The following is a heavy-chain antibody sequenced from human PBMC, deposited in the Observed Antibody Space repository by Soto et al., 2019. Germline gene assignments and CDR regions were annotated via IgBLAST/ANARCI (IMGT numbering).Heavy chain of an antibody. CDR2: ISSSSSTI. V-gene: IGHV3-48*02. CDR3: ARGFRSTVDY. CDR1: GFTFSSYS. Sequence: EVQLVESGGGLVQPGGSLRLSCAASGFTFSSYSMNWVRQAPGKGLEWVSYISSSSSTIYYADSVKGRFTISRDNAKNSLYVQMNSLRDEDTAVYYCARGFRSTVDYWGQGTLVTVSS. J-gene: IGHJ4*02. D-gene: IGHD4-17*01.